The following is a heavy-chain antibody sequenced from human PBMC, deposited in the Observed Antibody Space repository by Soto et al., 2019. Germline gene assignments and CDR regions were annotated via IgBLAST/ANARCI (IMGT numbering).Heavy chain of an antibody. CDR1: GYTFTSYA. J-gene: IGHJ4*02. Sequence: ASVKVSCKASGYTFTSYAISWVRQAPGQGLEWMGWISAYNGNTNYAQKVQGRVTMTTDTSTSTAYMELRSLRSDDTAVYYCARGWFGEFVDYFDYWGQGTLVTVS. CDR3: ARGWFGEFVDYFDY. V-gene: IGHV1-18*01. D-gene: IGHD3-10*01. CDR2: ISAYNGNT.